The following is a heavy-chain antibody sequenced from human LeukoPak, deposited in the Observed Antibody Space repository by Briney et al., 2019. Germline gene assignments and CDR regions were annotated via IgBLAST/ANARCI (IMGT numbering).Heavy chain of an antibody. CDR3: ARVGVSGRIAAAGTHFQH. J-gene: IGHJ1*01. V-gene: IGHV1-46*01. CDR2: INPSGGST. CDR1: GYTFTSYY. D-gene: IGHD6-13*01. Sequence: ASVKVSCKASGYTFTSYYIRWVRQAPGQGLEWMGRINPSGGSTSYAQKFQGRVTMTRDTSTSTVYMELSSLRSEDTAVYYCARVGVSGRIAAAGTHFQHWGQGTLVTVSS.